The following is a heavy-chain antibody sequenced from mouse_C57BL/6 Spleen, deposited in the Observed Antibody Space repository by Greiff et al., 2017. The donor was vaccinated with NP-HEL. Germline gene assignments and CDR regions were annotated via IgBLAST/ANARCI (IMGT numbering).Heavy chain of an antibody. J-gene: IGHJ4*01. CDR2: IYPGDGDT. D-gene: IGHD2-3*01. V-gene: IGHV1-82*01. Sequence: VKLVESGPELVKPGASVKISCKASGYAFSSSWMNWVKQRPGQGLEWIGRIYPGDGDTNYNGKFKGTATLTADKSSSTAYMQRSSLTSEDSAVYFCARPYEGYYAMDYWGQGTSVTVSS. CDR1: GYAFSSSW. CDR3: ARPYEGYYAMDY.